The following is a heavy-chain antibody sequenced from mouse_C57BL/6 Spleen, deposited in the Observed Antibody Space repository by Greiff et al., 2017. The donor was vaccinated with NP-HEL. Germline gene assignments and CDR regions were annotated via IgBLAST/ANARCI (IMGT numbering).Heavy chain of an antibody. Sequence: EVQRVESGGGLVKPGGSLKLSCAASGFTFSDYGMHWVRQAPEKGLEWVAYISSCSSTIYYADTVKGRFTLSSDNANNTLFLQMTSLMSEDKAMYYCARGVVATRGFAYWGQGTLVTVSA. CDR1: GFTFSDYG. CDR2: ISSCSSTI. V-gene: IGHV5-17*01. CDR3: ARGVVATRGFAY. D-gene: IGHD1-1*01. J-gene: IGHJ3*01.